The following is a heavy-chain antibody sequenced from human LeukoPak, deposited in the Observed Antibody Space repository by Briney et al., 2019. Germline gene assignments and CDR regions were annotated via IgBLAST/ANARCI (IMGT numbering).Heavy chain of an antibody. J-gene: IGHJ4*02. CDR1: GFTFSSYA. Sequence: PGGSLRLSCAASGFTFSSYAMHWVRQAPGKGLEWVAVISYDGSNKYYADSVKGRFTISRDNAKNSLYLQMNSLRAEDTAVYYCARGGRDGYNFEYYFDYWGQGTLVTVSS. CDR3: ARGGRDGYNFEYYFDY. CDR2: ISYDGSNK. V-gene: IGHV3-30*04. D-gene: IGHD5-24*01.